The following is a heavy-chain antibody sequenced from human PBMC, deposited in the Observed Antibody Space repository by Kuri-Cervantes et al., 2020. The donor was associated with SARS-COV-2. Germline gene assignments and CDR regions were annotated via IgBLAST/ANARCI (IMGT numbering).Heavy chain of an antibody. Sequence: GGSLRLSCAASGFTFSSYGTHWVRQAPGKGLEWVAVIWYDGSNKYYADSVKDRFTISRDNSKNTLYLQMNSLRAEDTAVYYCARGRASHDRISDPRHSYWDGHDAFDIWGQGTMVTVSS. CDR2: IWYDGSNK. J-gene: IGHJ3*02. CDR3: ARGRASHDRISDPRHSYWDGHDAFDI. V-gene: IGHV3-33*08. CDR1: GFTFSSYG. D-gene: IGHD2-21*01.